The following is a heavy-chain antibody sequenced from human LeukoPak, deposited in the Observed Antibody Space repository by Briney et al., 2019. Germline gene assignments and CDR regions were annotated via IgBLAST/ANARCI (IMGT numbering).Heavy chain of an antibody. CDR3: AILEYYYDSSGYPTDFDY. CDR1: GYTFTGYY. D-gene: IGHD3-22*01. CDR2: INPNSGGT. V-gene: IGHV1-2*02. J-gene: IGHJ4*02. Sequence: APVKVSCKASGYTFTGYYMHWVRQAPGQGLEWMGWINPNSGGTNYAQKFQGRVTMTRDTSISTAYMELSRLRSDDTAVYYCAILEYYYDSSGYPTDFDYWGQGTLVTVSS.